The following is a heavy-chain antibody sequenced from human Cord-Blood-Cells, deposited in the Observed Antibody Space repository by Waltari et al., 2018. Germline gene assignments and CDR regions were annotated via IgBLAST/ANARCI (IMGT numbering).Heavy chain of an antibody. CDR3: ARRCSSTSCYFRVDY. CDR2: IYYRGST. Sequence: QLQLQESGPGLVKPSETLSLPCTVSGGSISSSSYYWGWIRQPPGKGLEWIGSIYYRGSTYYNPSLKSRVTISVDTSKNQFSLKLSSVTAADTAVYYCARRCSSTSCYFRVDYWGQGTLVTVSS. J-gene: IGHJ4*02. D-gene: IGHD2-2*01. CDR1: GGSISSSSYY. V-gene: IGHV4-39*01.